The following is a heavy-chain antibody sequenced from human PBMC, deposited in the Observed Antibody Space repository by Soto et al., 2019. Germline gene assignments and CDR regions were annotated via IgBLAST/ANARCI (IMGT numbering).Heavy chain of an antibody. J-gene: IGHJ6*02. CDR2: ISYDGSNT. CDR3: ARDHGMFLSYYYYGMDV. CDR1: GFTFSRFS. V-gene: IGHV3-30-3*01. Sequence: QVQLVESGGGVVQPGRSLTLSCAASGFTFSRFSMHWVRPAPGKGLAWVAVISYDGSNTHYAESVKGRFNISRDDSKNTVYLQMNNLRGEDSAVYYCARDHGMFLSYYYYGMDVWGQGTTVTVSS. D-gene: IGHD3-10*02.